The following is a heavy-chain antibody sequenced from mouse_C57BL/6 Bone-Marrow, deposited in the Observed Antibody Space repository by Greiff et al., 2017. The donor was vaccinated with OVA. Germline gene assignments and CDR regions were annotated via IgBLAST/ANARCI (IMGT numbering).Heavy chain of an antibody. D-gene: IGHD1-1*01. Sequence: QVQLQQSGPELVKPGASVKISCKASGYAFSSSWMNWVKQRPGKGLEWIGRIYPGDGDTKYNGKFKGKATLTADKAYRTAYMQLSSLTSEYSAVYFCARRMNYYGSSYAMDYWGQGTSVTVSS. CDR2: IYPGDGDT. V-gene: IGHV1-82*01. CDR3: ARRMNYYGSSYAMDY. CDR1: GYAFSSSW. J-gene: IGHJ4*01.